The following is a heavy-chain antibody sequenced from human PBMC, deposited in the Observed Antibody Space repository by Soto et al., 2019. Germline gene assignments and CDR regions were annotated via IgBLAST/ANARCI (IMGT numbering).Heavy chain of an antibody. CDR1: GFTVKDGW. CDR2: IRSQKDGGAT. D-gene: IGHD3-10*01. V-gene: IGHV3-15*06. J-gene: IGHJ5*02. CDR3: TQLYRDDP. Sequence: EIPLVESGGGVVKPGESLTLSCAASGFTVKDGWMHWVRQAPGKGLEWVGLIRSQKDGGATHYAAPVRDRFTISRDDSRNTLYLRMNSLKIEDTAVYYCTQLYRDDPWGQGTLVTVSS.